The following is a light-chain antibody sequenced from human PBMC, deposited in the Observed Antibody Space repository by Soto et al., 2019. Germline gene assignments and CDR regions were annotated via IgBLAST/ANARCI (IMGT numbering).Light chain of an antibody. J-gene: IGKJ1*01. CDR1: QTIGSN. Sequence: EIVMTQSPATLSVSPGERATLSCRASQTIGSNLAWYQQKPGQPPMLLLYDASARATDPPARFTGSGSGTEFTLTISSLQSEDFAGFDCQQYNNWPPTWTFVQGTKVDVK. CDR2: DAS. V-gene: IGKV3-15*01. CDR3: QQYNNWPPTWT.